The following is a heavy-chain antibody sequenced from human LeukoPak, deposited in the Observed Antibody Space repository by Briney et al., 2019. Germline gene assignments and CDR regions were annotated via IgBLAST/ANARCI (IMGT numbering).Heavy chain of an antibody. CDR1: GYSFSSYW. D-gene: IGHD3-10*01. V-gene: IGHV5-51*01. J-gene: IGHJ4*02. Sequence: GESLKISCKASGYSFSSYWIAWVRQMPGKGLEWMGIIYPGDSDTRYSPSFQGQVTISADKSISTAYLQWSSLKASDTAMYYCARVTKYYYGSGSYYGFDYWGQGTLVTVSS. CDR2: IYPGDSDT. CDR3: ARVTKYYYGSGSYYGFDY.